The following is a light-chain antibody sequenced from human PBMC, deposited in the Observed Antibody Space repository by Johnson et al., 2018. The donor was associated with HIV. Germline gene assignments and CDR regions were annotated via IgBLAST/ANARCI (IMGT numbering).Light chain of an antibody. CDR3: GPWDSSLRAEV. CDR1: SSNIGNNY. V-gene: IGLV1-51*01. Sequence: QSALTQPPSVSAAPGQKVTISCSGSSSNIGNNYVSWYQQLPGTAPKLLIYDNNKRPSGIPDRFSGSKSGTSATLGITGLQTGDEADYYCGPWDSSLRAEVFGTGTKVTVL. CDR2: DNN. J-gene: IGLJ1*01.